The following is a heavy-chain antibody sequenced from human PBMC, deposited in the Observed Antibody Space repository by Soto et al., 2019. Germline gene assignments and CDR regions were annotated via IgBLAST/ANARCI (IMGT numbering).Heavy chain of an antibody. CDR3: ASGHHAQQPPV. J-gene: IGHJ6*04. CDR1: GASFSSSNDY. V-gene: IGHV4-39*01. CDR2: IYYGGTT. D-gene: IGHD6-13*01. Sequence: SETLSLTCSVSGASFSSSNDYWVWIRQPPGKGLEWIGSIYYGGTTYYSPSLGSRVTIFVDTSKNQFSVQLSSVTAADTAVYYCASGHHAQQPPVWGKGTTVTVSS.